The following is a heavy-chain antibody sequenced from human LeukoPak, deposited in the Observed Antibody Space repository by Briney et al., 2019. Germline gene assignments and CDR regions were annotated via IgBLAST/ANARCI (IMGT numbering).Heavy chain of an antibody. V-gene: IGHV3-7*05. D-gene: IGHD5-18*01. J-gene: IGHJ4*02. CDR1: GFTFSSYW. CDR2: IKQDGSQK. CDR3: ARVGYSYESFDY. Sequence: GGSLRLSCAASGFTFSSYWMSWVRQAPGKGLEWVANIKQDGSQKHYVDSVKGRFTISRDNAKNSLYLQMNSLRAEDTAVYYCARVGYSYESFDYWGQGTLVTVSS.